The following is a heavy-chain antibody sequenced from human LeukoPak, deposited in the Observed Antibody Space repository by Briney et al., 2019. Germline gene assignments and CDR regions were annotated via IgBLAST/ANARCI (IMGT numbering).Heavy chain of an antibody. Sequence: SETLSLTCTVSGGSISSSSYYWGWIRQPPGKGLEWIGSIYYSGSTYYNPSLKSRVTISVDTSKNQFSLKLSSVTAADTAVYYCARQAVAGGFDYWGQGTLVTVPS. CDR1: GGSISSSSYY. CDR2: IYYSGST. V-gene: IGHV4-39*01. J-gene: IGHJ4*02. CDR3: ARQAVAGGFDY. D-gene: IGHD6-19*01.